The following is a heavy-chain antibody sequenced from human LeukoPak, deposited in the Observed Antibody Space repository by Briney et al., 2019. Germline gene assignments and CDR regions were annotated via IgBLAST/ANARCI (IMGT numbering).Heavy chain of an antibody. CDR1: GFTFSSYE. Sequence: GGSLRLSCAASGFTFSSYEMNWVRQAPGKGLEWVSYTSSSGSSIHYADSVKGRFTISRDNAKNSLYLQMNSLRAEDTAVYHCARQISRYCSGGSCYSGWEFYFDYWGQGTPVTVSS. CDR2: TSSSGSSI. J-gene: IGHJ4*02. D-gene: IGHD2-15*01. CDR3: ARQISRYCSGGSCYSGWEFYFDY. V-gene: IGHV3-48*03.